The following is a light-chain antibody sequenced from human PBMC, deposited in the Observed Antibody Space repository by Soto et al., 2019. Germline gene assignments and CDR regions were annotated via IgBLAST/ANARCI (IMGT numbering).Light chain of an antibody. J-gene: IGKJ1*01. CDR2: DAS. V-gene: IGKV3D-20*01. CDR1: QSVDRNY. CDR3: HQYSTSPRT. Sequence: ENVLTQSPATLSLSPGERATLSCGASQSVDRNYLAWYQQKPGLAPRLLMYDASSRASDIPDRFSGSGSGTHFTLTISRLEPEDFAVYYCHQYSTSPRTFGQGTKVEIK.